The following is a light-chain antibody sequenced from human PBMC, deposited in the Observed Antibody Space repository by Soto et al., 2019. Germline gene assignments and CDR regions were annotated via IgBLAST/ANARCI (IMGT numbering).Light chain of an antibody. CDR3: SSYTSSATRV. J-gene: IGLJ1*01. V-gene: IGLV2-14*01. Sequence: QSALTQPASVSGSPGQSITISCAGTSPDVGGYDYVSWYQQHPGKAPKVMIYEVTKRPSGVSNRFSGSKSGNTASLTIFRLQAEDEADYYCSSYTSSATRVFGTGTKVTVL. CDR2: EVT. CDR1: SPDVGGYDY.